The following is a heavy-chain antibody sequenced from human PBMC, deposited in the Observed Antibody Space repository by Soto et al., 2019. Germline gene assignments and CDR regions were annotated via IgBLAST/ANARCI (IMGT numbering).Heavy chain of an antibody. J-gene: IGHJ3*02. V-gene: IGHV4-61*01. CDR3: ASLYYFDKGGWAFDI. CDR1: GDSVSSGSYY. D-gene: IGHD3-22*01. Sequence: SETLSLTCTVSGDSVSSGSYYWSWIRQPPGKELEWIGYIYYRGSTNYNPSLKSRVTISVDTSKNQFSLKLSSVTAADTAVYYCASLYYFDKGGWAFDIWGQGTMVTVSS. CDR2: IYYRGST.